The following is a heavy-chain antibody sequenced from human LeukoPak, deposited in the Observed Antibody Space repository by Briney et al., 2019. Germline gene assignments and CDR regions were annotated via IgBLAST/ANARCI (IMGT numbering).Heavy chain of an antibody. CDR3: TTRRQDGC. D-gene: IGHD6-25*01. CDR2: IKSKIDGGTI. CDR1: GFTFSSYA. Sequence: PGRSLRLSCAASGFTFSSYAMSWVRQAPGKGLEWVGRIKSKIDGGTIDYAAPVKGRFTISRDDSRNTLYLQMNSLKTEDTAVYYCTTRRQDGCWGQGTLVTVS. J-gene: IGHJ4*02. V-gene: IGHV3-15*01.